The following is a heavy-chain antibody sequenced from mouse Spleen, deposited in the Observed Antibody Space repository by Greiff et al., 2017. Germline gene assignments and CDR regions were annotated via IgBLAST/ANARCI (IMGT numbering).Heavy chain of an antibody. CDR3: SRRGYGNYYAMDY. Sequence: VQLQQSGAELVKPGASVKMSCKASGYTFTSYWINWVKQRPGKGLEWIGDIYPGRGITNYNEKFKSKATLTLDTSSSTAYMQLSSLTSEDSAVYYCSRRGYGNYYAMDYWGQGTSVTFSS. CDR1: GYTFTSYW. D-gene: IGHD1-1*02. J-gene: IGHJ4*01. V-gene: IGHV1-55*01. CDR2: IYPGRGIT.